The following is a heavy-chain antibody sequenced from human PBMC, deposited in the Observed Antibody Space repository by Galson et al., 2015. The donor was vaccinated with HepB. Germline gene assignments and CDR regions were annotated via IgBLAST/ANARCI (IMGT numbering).Heavy chain of an antibody. CDR1: GFTFSSYG. V-gene: IGHV3-33*08. Sequence: FLRLSCAASGFTFSSYGMHWVRQAPGKGLEWVAVIWYDGSNKYYADSVKGRFTISRDNSKNTLYLQMNSLRAEDTAVYYCARGGYYYYGMDVWGQGTTVTVSS. J-gene: IGHJ6*02. CDR2: IWYDGSNK. CDR3: ARGGYYYYGMDV.